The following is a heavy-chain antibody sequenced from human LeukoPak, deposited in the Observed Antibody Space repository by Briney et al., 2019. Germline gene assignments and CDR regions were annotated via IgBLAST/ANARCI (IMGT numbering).Heavy chain of an antibody. CDR2: IHYSGST. D-gene: IGHD3-3*01. V-gene: IGHV4-31*03. Sequence: SQTLSLTCTVSGGSISSGGYYWSWIRQHPGKGLEWIGYIHYSGSTYYNPSLKSRVTISVDTSKNQFSLKLSSVTAADTAVYYCARAIVMQRFLEWLSDLYYFDYWGQGTLVTVSS. J-gene: IGHJ4*02. CDR3: ARAIVMQRFLEWLSDLYYFDY. CDR1: GGSISSGGYY.